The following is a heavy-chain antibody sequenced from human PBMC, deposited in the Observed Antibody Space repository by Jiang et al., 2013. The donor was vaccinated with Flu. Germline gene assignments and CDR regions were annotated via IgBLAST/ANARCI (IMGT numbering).Heavy chain of an antibody. Sequence: SQTLSLTCAISGDSVSSNSAAWNWIRQSPSRGLEWLGRTYYRSKWSYNYGLSVKSRVTINPDTSKNQFSLQLNSVTPEDTAVYYCARGGADDLHFDYWGQGTLVTVSS. CDR3: ARGGADDLHFDY. CDR1: GDSVSSNSAA. D-gene: IGHD1-1*01. V-gene: IGHV6-1*01. CDR2: TYYRSKWSY. J-gene: IGHJ4*02.